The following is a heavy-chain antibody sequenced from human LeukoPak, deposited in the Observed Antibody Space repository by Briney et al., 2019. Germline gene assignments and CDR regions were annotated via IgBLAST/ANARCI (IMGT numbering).Heavy chain of an antibody. D-gene: IGHD3-22*01. Sequence: ASVKVSCKASGYTFTSYGISWVRQAPGQGLEWMGWISAYNGNTNYAQKLQGRVTMTTDTSTSTAYMELRSLRSDDTAVYYCARRYYYDSSGLAKFGPWGQGTLVTVSS. CDR2: ISAYNGNT. V-gene: IGHV1-18*01. CDR3: ARRYYYDSSGLAKFGP. CDR1: GYTFTSYG. J-gene: IGHJ5*02.